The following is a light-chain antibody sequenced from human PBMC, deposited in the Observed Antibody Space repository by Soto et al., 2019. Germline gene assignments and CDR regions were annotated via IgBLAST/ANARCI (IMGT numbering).Light chain of an antibody. CDR2: EVR. Sequence: QSVLTQPPSVSAAPGQKVTISCSGSSSNIGNNYVSWYQQLPGTAPKLLIYEVRLRPSGVSNRFSGSKSGNTASLTISGLQTEDEADYYCSSYTRVGSLVFGGGTKLTVL. CDR1: SSNIGNNY. J-gene: IGLJ2*01. CDR3: SSYTRVGSLV. V-gene: IGLV1-51*01.